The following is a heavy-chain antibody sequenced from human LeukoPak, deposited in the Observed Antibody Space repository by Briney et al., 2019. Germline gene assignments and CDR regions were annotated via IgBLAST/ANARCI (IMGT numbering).Heavy chain of an antibody. D-gene: IGHD3-10*01. CDR2: INSDGSST. Sequence: GGSLRLSCAASGFTFSSYWIHWVRQAPGKGLVWVSRINSDGSSTTYADSVKGRFTISRDNAKNTLYLQMNSLRAEDTAVYFCARMGVVVRAVAGLDGLDYWGQGTPVTVSS. CDR1: GFTFSSYW. V-gene: IGHV3-74*01. J-gene: IGHJ4*02. CDR3: ARMGVVVRAVAGLDGLDY.